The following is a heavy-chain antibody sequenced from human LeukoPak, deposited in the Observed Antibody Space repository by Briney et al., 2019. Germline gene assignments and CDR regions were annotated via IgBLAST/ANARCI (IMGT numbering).Heavy chain of an antibody. V-gene: IGHV3-7*01. D-gene: IGHD3-10*01. Sequence: PGGSLRLSCEVSGLTFSGYWGTWVRQAPGKGLEGVANINQDASEKYYVESVKGRFAISRDNAKNSLYLQMNSLRAEDTAVYYCASYYYGSGTSLGYWGQGTLVTVSS. CDR2: INQDASEK. CDR1: GLTFSGYW. CDR3: ASYYYGSGTSLGY. J-gene: IGHJ4*02.